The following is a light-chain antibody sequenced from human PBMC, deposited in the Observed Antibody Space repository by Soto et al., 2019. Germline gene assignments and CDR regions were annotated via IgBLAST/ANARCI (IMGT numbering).Light chain of an antibody. CDR1: QSINSKS. V-gene: IGKV3-20*01. J-gene: IGKJ3*01. Sequence: EIVLTQSPGTLSLSPGEVATVSCRVSQSINSKSLVWYQRKFGQAPRLLIYNTSSRATGIPDRFSGSGSGTDCTLSISRLEPEDVAVYYCQHYGGSFIFGPGTKVDFK. CDR2: NTS. CDR3: QHYGGSFI.